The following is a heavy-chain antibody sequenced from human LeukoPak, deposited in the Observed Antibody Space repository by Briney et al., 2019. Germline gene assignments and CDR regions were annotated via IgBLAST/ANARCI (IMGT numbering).Heavy chain of an antibody. CDR3: ASLPGRDGYNWDY. V-gene: IGHV4-34*01. D-gene: IGHD5-24*01. Sequence: SETLSLTCAVYGGSFSGYYWSWIRQPPGKGLEWIGEINHSGSTNYNPSLKSRVTISVDTSKNQFSLKLSSLRSEDTAVYYCASLPGRDGYNWDYWGQGTLVTVSS. CDR2: INHSGST. CDR1: GGSFSGYY. J-gene: IGHJ4*02.